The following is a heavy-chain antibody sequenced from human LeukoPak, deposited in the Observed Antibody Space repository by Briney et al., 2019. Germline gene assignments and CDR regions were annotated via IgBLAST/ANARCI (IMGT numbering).Heavy chain of an antibody. CDR2: IYYSGST. CDR3: ARVPASTSFQDAFDI. CDR1: GGSFSGYY. J-gene: IGHJ3*02. D-gene: IGHD2-2*01. Sequence: SETLSLTCAVYGGSFSGYYWSWIRQHPGKGLEWIGYIYYSGSTYYNPSLKSRVTISVDTSKNQFSLKLSSVTAADTAVYYCARVPASTSFQDAFDIWGQGTMVTVSS. V-gene: IGHV4-31*11.